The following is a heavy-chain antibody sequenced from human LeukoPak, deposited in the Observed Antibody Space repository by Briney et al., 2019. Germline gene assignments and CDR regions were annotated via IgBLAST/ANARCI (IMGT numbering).Heavy chain of an antibody. Sequence: GESLKISCKGSGYTFTSYWIAWVRQMPGKELEWMGSIYPGNSDTRYSPSFQGHVTISADNSISTAYLQWSSLKASDTAMYYCARQVGAILRFDYWGQGTLVTVSP. CDR1: GYTFTSYW. V-gene: IGHV5-51*01. J-gene: IGHJ4*02. CDR2: IYPGNSDT. D-gene: IGHD1-26*01. CDR3: ARQVGAILRFDY.